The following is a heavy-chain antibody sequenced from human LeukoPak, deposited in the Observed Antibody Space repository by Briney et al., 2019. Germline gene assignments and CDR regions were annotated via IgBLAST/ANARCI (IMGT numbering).Heavy chain of an antibody. CDR1: GYIFTGFY. D-gene: IGHD6-13*01. J-gene: IGHJ4*02. V-gene: IGHV1-2*02. Sequence: GASVKVSCKTSGYIFTGFYLHWVRQAPGQGLEWMGWINPNSGDTNYAQKFQGRVTVTKDTSINTAYMELASLKSDDTAVYYCARDFLAGAGSSWSRVDYWGQGSLVTVSS. CDR3: ARDFLAGAGSSWSRVDY. CDR2: INPNSGDT.